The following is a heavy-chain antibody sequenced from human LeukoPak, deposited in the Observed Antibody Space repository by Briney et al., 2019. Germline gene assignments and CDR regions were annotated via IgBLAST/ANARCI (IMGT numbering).Heavy chain of an antibody. CDR2: INGDGSWT. Sequence: LSGGSLGLSCAASGNYWMHWVRQAPGKGLVWVSHINGDGSWTTYADSVKGRFTISKDNAKNTVYLQMNNLRAEDTAVYYCVSFYETYWGRGTLVTVSS. D-gene: IGHD2-2*01. CDR1: GNYW. CDR3: VSFYETY. J-gene: IGHJ4*02. V-gene: IGHV3-74*01.